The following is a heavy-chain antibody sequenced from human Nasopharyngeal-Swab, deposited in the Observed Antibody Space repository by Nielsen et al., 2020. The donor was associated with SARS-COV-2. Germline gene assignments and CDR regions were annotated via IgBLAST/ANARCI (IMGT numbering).Heavy chain of an antibody. J-gene: IGHJ3*02. CDR2: IYSGGST. CDR3: ASIIQLWFAFDI. Sequence: GETLKISCAASGFTVSSNYMSWVRQAPGKGLEWVSVIYSGGSTYYADSVKGRFTISRHNSKNTLYLQMNSLRAEDTAVYYCASIIQLWFAFDIWGQGTMVTVSS. CDR1: GFTVSSNY. D-gene: IGHD5-18*01. V-gene: IGHV3-53*04.